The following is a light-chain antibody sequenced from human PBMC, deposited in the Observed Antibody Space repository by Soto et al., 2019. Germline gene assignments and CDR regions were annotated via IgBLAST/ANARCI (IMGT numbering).Light chain of an antibody. Sequence: EIVMTQSPATLSVSPGERATLSCRSSQSVSSNLAWYQQKHGQAHRLLIYGASTRATGIPARFSGSGSGTEFTLTISSLQSEDFAVYYGQQYDNWPPITFGQGTRLEIK. CDR3: QQYDNWPPIT. CDR2: GAS. CDR1: QSVSSN. J-gene: IGKJ5*01. V-gene: IGKV3-15*01.